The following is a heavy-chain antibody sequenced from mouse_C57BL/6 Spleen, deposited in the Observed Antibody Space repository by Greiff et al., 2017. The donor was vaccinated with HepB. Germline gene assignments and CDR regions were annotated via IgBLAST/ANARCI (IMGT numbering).Heavy chain of an antibody. Sequence: QVQLQQPGAELVKPGASVKMSCKASGHTFTSYWITWVKQRPGQGLEWIGDIYPGSGSTNYNEKFKSKATLTVDTSSSTAYMQLSSLTSEDSAVYYCARSRYYYGSSYYFDYWGQGTTLTVSS. V-gene: IGHV1-55*01. CDR1: GHTFTSYW. D-gene: IGHD1-1*01. J-gene: IGHJ2*01. CDR3: ARSRYYYGSSYYFDY. CDR2: IYPGSGST.